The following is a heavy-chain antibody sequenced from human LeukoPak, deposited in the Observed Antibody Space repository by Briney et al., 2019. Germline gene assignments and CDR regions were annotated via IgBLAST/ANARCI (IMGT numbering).Heavy chain of an antibody. CDR2: ISGSGDRT. CDR1: GVIFSSYA. V-gene: IGHV3-23*01. CDR3: ARRRDGYNPELDY. J-gene: IGHJ4*02. D-gene: IGHD5-24*01. Sequence: GGSLRLSCAASGVIFSSYAMSWVRQAPRKGLEWVSAISGSGDRTYSADSVKGRFTISRDNSKNTLYLQMDSLTTEDTALYYCARRRDGYNPELDYWGQGTLVTVSS.